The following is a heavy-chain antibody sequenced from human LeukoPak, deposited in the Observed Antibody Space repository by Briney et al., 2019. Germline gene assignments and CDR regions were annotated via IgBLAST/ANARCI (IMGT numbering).Heavy chain of an antibody. CDR1: GGSFSGYY. CDR2: INHSGST. J-gene: IGHJ4*02. V-gene: IGHV4-34*01. Sequence: SETLSLTCAVYGGSFSGYYWSWIRQPPGKGPEWIGEINHSGSTNYNPSLKSRATISVDTSKNQFSLKLSSVTAADTAVYYCARLNYYGSGRPTDYWGQGTLVTVSS. D-gene: IGHD3-10*01. CDR3: ARLNYYGSGRPTDY.